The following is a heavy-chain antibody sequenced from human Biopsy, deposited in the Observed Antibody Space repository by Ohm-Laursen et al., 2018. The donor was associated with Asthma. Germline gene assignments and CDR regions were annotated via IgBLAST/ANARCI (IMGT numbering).Heavy chain of an antibody. V-gene: IGHV1-18*01. D-gene: IGHD2-15*01. J-gene: IGHJ6*02. CDR3: ARAVDYSHYYGIDV. Sequence: GSSVNVSCKTSGYTFTSAGITWVRQAPGQGLEWMGWISVYNGNTKVAQKPQDRVTMITDTSTSTAHMELRSLRSDDTAVYFCARAVDYSHYYGIDVWGQGTTVTVS. CDR1: GYTFTSAG. CDR2: ISVYNGNT.